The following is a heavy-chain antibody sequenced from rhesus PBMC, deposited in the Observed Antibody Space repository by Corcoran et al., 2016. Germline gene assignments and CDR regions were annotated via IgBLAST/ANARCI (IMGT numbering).Heavy chain of an antibody. CDR1: GGSVSSRQW. CDR3: ARDPPTVTATVSIDY. CDR2: ISACIGRI. V-gene: IGHV4-65*01. Sequence: QVQLQESGPGLVKPSETLSLTCAVSGGSVSSRQWWSWIRLPPRQGLESIGYISACIGRIYYTPSPKRRDTTSTDASKTKFSRKLRSVTAAGTAVYDCARDPPTVTATVSIDYWGQGVLVTFSS. D-gene: IGHD4-35*01. J-gene: IGHJ4*01.